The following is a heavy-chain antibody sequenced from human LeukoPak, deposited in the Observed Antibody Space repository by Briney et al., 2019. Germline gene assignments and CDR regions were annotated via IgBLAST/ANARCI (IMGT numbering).Heavy chain of an antibody. CDR3: ARDRGPFTIFGVVIIGAFDI. D-gene: IGHD3-3*01. V-gene: IGHV4-38-2*02. CDR1: GGSISSYY. J-gene: IGHJ3*02. CDR2: IYHSGST. Sequence: SETLSLTCTVSGGSISSYYWGWIRQPPGKGLEWIGSIYHSGSTYYNPSLKSRVTISVDTSKNQFSLKLSSVTAADTAVYYCARDRGPFTIFGVVIIGAFDIWGQGTMVTVSS.